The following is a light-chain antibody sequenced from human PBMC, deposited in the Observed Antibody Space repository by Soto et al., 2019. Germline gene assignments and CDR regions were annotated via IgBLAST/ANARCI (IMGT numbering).Light chain of an antibody. Sequence: EIVLTQSPGTLSLSPGERATLSCRASQSVSSSYLAWYQQKPGQAPRLLIYDASNRATGIPARFSGSGSGTDFTLTISSLESDDFATYYCQQYHRYSTFGQGTKVDI. CDR2: DAS. V-gene: IGKV3-20*01. CDR3: QQYHRYST. CDR1: QSVSSSY. J-gene: IGKJ1*01.